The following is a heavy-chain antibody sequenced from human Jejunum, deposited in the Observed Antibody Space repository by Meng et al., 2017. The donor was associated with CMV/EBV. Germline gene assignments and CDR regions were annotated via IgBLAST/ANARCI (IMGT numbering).Heavy chain of an antibody. CDR3: GRGVGSIDPRFDP. Sequence: SGYPFIDRFMHWVRQAPGQGLAWMGWINPSNGDTSYAQKFQGRVTMTRDKSITTVYMDLNRLTSDDTAFYYCGRGVGSIDPRFDPWGQGTLVTVSS. V-gene: IGHV1-2*02. D-gene: IGHD1-26*01. CDR2: INPSNGDT. CDR1: GYPFIDRF. J-gene: IGHJ5*02.